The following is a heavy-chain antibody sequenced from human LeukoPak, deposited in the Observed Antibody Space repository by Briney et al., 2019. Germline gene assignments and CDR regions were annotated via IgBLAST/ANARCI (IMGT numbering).Heavy chain of an antibody. CDR2: VYGDDSDT. D-gene: IGHD2-2*01. V-gene: IGHV5-51*01. CDR1: GYSFGRYW. Sequence: GESLKISCQASGYSFGRYWIGRVRQTPGKGLEWMGIVYGDDSDTKYSPSFEGQVIFSADKSTNTAFLEWGSLKASDTAIYYCARRSFGQETSADYFDHWGQGTPVTVSS. J-gene: IGHJ4*02. CDR3: ARRSFGQETSADYFDH.